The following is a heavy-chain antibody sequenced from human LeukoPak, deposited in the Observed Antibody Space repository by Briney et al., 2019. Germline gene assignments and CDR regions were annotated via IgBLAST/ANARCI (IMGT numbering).Heavy chain of an antibody. CDR3: ARYCGGDCNYYYGLDV. CDR2: ISGSATGS. D-gene: IGHD2-21*02. Sequence: GGSLRPSCEASGFMFTSYALAWVRRSPGKGLEWVSGISGSATGSYYADSVQGRFTISRDNSKNTLSLQMNSLKVEDTALYYCARYCGGDCNYYYGLDVWGQGTTVIVSS. CDR1: GFMFTSYA. J-gene: IGHJ6*02. V-gene: IGHV3-23*01.